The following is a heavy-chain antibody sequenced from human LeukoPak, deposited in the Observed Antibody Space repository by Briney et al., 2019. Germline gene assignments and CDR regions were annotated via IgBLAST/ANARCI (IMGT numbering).Heavy chain of an antibody. CDR2: IYTSGST. CDR3: ARRDYYYYYMDV. J-gene: IGHJ6*03. V-gene: IGHV4-4*09. CDR1: GGSISSYY. Sequence: SETLSLTCTVSGGSISSYYWSWIRQPPRKGLEWIGYIYTSGSTNYNPSLKSRVTISVDTSKNQFSLKLSSVTAADTAVYYCARRDYYYYYMDVWGKGTTVTVSS.